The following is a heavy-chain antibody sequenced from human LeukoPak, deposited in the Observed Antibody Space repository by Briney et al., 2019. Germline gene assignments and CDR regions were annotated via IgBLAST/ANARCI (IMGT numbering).Heavy chain of an antibody. V-gene: IGHV3-23*01. CDR1: GFTFSSYA. CDR3: AKDRDSSGWYGGSDY. D-gene: IGHD6-19*01. CDR2: ISGSGGST. J-gene: IGHJ4*02. Sequence: GGSLRLSCAASGFTFSSYAMSWVRQAPGKGLERASAISGSGGSTYYADSVKGRFTISRDNSKNTLYLQMNSLRAEDTAVYYCAKDRDSSGWYGGSDYWGQGTLVTVSS.